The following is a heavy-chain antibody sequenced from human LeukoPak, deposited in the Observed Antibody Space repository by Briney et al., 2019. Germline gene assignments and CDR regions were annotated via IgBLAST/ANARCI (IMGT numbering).Heavy chain of an antibody. V-gene: IGHV1-46*01. CDR1: GYTFTSYY. CDR2: INPSGGST. CDR3: AREMREYYYGSGSYQY. D-gene: IGHD3-10*01. Sequence: GASVKVSCKASGYTFTSYYMHWVRQAPGQGLEWMGIINPSGGSTSYAQKFQGRVTMTRDMSTSTVYMELSSLRSEDTAVYYCAREMREYYYGSGSYQYWGQGTLVTVSS. J-gene: IGHJ4*02.